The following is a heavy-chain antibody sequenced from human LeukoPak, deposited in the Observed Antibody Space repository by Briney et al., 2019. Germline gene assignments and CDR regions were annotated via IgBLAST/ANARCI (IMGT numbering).Heavy chain of an antibody. D-gene: IGHD3-22*01. J-gene: IGHJ4*02. Sequence: NPSETLSLTCAVYGGSFSGYYWSWIRQPPGKGLEWIGEINHSGSTKYNPSLKSRLTISVDTSKNQFSLKVTSVTAADTAVYYCAKGQDYYDSSGYYWNYFDYWGQGTLVTVSS. V-gene: IGHV4-34*01. CDR1: GGSFSGYY. CDR2: INHSGST. CDR3: AKGQDYYDSSGYYWNYFDY.